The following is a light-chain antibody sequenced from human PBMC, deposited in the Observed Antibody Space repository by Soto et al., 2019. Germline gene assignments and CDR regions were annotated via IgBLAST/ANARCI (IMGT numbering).Light chain of an antibody. CDR3: QQYGSSPPIT. CDR1: QSISSY. CDR2: GAS. Sequence: EVVLTQSPDTLSLPPGERATLSCRASQSISSYLAWYQQKPGQAPRLLIYGASSRATGIPDRFSGSGSGTDFTLTISRLEPEDFAVYYCQQYGSSPPITFGQGTRLEIK. J-gene: IGKJ5*01. V-gene: IGKV3-20*01.